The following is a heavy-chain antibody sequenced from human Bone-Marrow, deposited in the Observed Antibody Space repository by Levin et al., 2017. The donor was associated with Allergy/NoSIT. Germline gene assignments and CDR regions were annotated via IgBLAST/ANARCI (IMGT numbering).Heavy chain of an antibody. Sequence: KISCKASGGTFSSYAISWVRQAPGQGLEWMGRIIPILGIANYAQKFQGRVTITADKSTSTAYMELSSLRSEDTAVYYCARDVPPPYYDILTGYYRERWFDPWGQGTLVTVSS. CDR1: GGTFSSYA. J-gene: IGHJ5*02. D-gene: IGHD3-9*01. CDR2: IIPILGIA. CDR3: ARDVPPPYYDILTGYYRERWFDP. V-gene: IGHV1-69*04.